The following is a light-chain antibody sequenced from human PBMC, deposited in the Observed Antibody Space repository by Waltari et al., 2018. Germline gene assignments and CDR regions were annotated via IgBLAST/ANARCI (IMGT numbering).Light chain of an antibody. CDR3: GSYTTRATHV. V-gene: IGLV2-14*03. J-gene: IGLJ1*01. CDR2: DVT. Sequence: QSALTQPASVSGSPGQSITISCTGTSSDVGGYNYVPWYQQHPGTTPKPIIFDVTRRPAGVSSRFSGSKYGNTASLTISGLQAEDEADYYCGSYTTRATHVFGIGTKVTVL. CDR1: SSDVGGYNY.